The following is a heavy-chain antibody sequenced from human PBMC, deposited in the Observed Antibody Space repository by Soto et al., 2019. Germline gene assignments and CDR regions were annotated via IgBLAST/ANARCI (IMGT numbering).Heavy chain of an antibody. Sequence: SETLSLTCAVYGGSFSGYYWSWIRQPPGKGLEWIGEINHSGSTSYNPSLKSRVTISVDTSKNQFSLKLSSVTAADTAVYYCASSRGYSSSWYDYYYGMDVWGQGTTVTVSS. CDR2: INHSGST. D-gene: IGHD6-13*01. CDR3: ASSRGYSSSWYDYYYGMDV. V-gene: IGHV4-34*01. CDR1: GGSFSGYY. J-gene: IGHJ6*02.